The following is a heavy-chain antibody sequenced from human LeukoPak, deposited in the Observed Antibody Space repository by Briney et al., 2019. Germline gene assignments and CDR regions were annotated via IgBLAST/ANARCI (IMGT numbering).Heavy chain of an antibody. Sequence: SETQSLTCTVSGGSLSSYYWSWIRQPPGKGLEWIGYIYYSGSTNYNPSLKSRVTISVDTSKNQFSLKLSSVTAADTAVYYCARDGKSGSGYYHYYYYYYMDVWGKGTTVTVSS. CDR2: IYYSGST. D-gene: IGHD3-22*01. J-gene: IGHJ6*03. CDR1: GGSLSSYY. CDR3: ARDGKSGSGYYHYYYYYYMDV. V-gene: IGHV4-59*01.